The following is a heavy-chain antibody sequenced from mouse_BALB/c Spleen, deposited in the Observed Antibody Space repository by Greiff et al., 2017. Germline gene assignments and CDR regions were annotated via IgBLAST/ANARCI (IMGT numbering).Heavy chain of an antibody. J-gene: IGHJ2*01. Sequence: EVQGVESGPGLVKPSQSLSLTCTVTGYSITSDYAWNWIRQFPGNKLEWMGYISYSGSTSYNPSLKSRISITRDTSKNQFFLQLNSVTTEDTATYSGARSLLKDYDDYFDYGGKGTTLTVSS. D-gene: IGHD2-4*01. V-gene: IGHV3-2*02. CDR1: GYSITSDYA. CDR2: ISYSGST. CDR3: ARSLLKDYDDYFDY.